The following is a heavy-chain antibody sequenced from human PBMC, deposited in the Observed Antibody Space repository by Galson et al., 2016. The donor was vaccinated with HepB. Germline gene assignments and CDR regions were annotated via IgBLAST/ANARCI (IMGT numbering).Heavy chain of an antibody. Sequence: SLRLSCAASGFNFGSFSMHWVRQAPGKGLEGVAYISTSSTTIYYADSVKGRFTVSRDNAEKSLSLQMNSLRVEDTAVYYCVREGFRSSMNSYLSDWYYYYGTDVWGRGTTVTV. J-gene: IGHJ6*04. D-gene: IGHD6-13*01. CDR3: VREGFRSSMNSYLSDWYYYYGTDV. CDR1: GFNFGSFS. V-gene: IGHV3-48*04. CDR2: ISTSSTTI.